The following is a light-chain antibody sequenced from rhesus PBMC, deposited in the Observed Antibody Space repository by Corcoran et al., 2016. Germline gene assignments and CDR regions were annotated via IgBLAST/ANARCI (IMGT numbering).Light chain of an antibody. CDR1: QGISNY. CDR2: YAS. V-gene: IGKV1S16*01. Sequence: DIQMTQSPSSLSASVGDTVTITCRASQGISNYLAWYQQKPGKAPKPLIYYASKLERWVPSRFCGSGYGTDFTLTISSLQPEDFAIYYCQQHNSYPPTFGGGTKVEIK. J-gene: IGKJ4*01. CDR3: QQHNSYPPT.